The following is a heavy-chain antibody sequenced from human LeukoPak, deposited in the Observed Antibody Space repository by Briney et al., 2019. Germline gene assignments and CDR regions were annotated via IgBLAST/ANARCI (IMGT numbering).Heavy chain of an antibody. V-gene: IGHV4-4*07. CDR1: GGSISSYY. Sequence: SETLSLTCTVSGGSISSYYWSWIRQPAGKGLEWIGRIYTSGSTNYNPSLKSRVTMSVDTSKNQFSLKLSSVTAADTAVYYCARGDFWSGYYYYYYMDVWGKGTTVTVSS. CDR2: IYTSGST. CDR3: ARGDFWSGYYYYYYMDV. D-gene: IGHD3-3*01. J-gene: IGHJ6*03.